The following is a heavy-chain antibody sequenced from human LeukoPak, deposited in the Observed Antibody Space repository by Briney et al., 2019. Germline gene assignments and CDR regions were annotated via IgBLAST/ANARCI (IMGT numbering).Heavy chain of an antibody. CDR1: GYTLTELS. Sequence: ASVKVSCKVSGYTLTELSMHWVRQAPGKGLEWMGGFDPEDGETIYAQKFQGRVTMTEDTSTDTAYMELSSLRSEDTAVYYCATDRNYYYDSSGYYFFDYWGQGTLVTVSS. CDR2: FDPEDGET. D-gene: IGHD3-22*01. J-gene: IGHJ4*02. V-gene: IGHV1-24*01. CDR3: ATDRNYYYDSSGYYFFDY.